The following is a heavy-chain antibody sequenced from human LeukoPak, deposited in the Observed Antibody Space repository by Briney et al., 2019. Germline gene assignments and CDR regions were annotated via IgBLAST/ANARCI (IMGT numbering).Heavy chain of an antibody. J-gene: IGHJ2*01. CDR3: ARRLSNDYGDYDWYFDL. D-gene: IGHD4-17*01. V-gene: IGHV3-48*03. CDR2: ISSTGSIL. CDR1: GFTFNNYE. Sequence: GGSLRLSCAASGFTFNNYEMNWFRQAPGKGLQWISYISSTGSILYYADYVEGRSTISRDNAKNSLFLQMSSLRAEDTAVYFCARRLSNDYGDYDWYFDLWGRGTLVTVSS.